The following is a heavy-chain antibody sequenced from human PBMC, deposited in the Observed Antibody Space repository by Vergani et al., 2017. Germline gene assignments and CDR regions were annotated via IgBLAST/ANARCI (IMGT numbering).Heavy chain of an antibody. V-gene: IGHV1-69*08. CDR3: AREYCSGGRCYSHYYYYGMDV. CDR1: GGTFSSYT. J-gene: IGHJ6*02. Sequence: QVQLVQSGAEVKKPGSSVKVSCKASGGTFSSYTISWVRQAPGQGLEWMGRIIPILGIANYAQKFQGRVTITADKSTSTAYMELSSLRSKDTAVYYCAREYCSGGRCYSHYYYYGMDVWGQGTTVTVSS. D-gene: IGHD2-15*01. CDR2: IIPILGIA.